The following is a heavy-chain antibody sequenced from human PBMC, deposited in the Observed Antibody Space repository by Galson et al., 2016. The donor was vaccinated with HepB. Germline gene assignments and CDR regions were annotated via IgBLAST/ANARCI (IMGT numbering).Heavy chain of an antibody. CDR2: ISRTGNTI. V-gene: IGHV3-11*01. D-gene: IGHD4-17*01. CDR3: AGDKAGTGIAPFDYCALRAHPEIHYYDMDV. Sequence: LEWLSYISRTGNTIYYADSVKGRFTISRDNAKNSLYLQMNSLTAEDTAVYYCAGDKAGTGIAPFDYCALRAHPEIHYYDMDVWGQGTTVTVSS. J-gene: IGHJ6*02.